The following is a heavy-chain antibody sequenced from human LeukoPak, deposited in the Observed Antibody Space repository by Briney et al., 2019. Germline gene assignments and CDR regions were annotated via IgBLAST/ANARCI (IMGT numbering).Heavy chain of an antibody. V-gene: IGHV4-39*01. D-gene: IGHD2-8*01. CDR1: GGSISSSSCY. CDR3: AGHSHNPNIDY. Sequence: SETLSLTCTVSGGSISSSSCYWGWIRQPPGKELEWIGSICDSGSTYYKQSLKSRVTISVNTSKNQFFLKLNSVTAADTAVYYCAGHSHNPNIDYWGQGTLVTVSS. J-gene: IGHJ4*02. CDR2: ICDSGST.